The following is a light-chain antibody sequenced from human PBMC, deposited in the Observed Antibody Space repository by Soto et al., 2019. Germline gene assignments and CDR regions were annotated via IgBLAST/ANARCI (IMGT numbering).Light chain of an antibody. CDR2: YDS. Sequence: SYELTQPPSVSVAPGKTARITCGGNNIGSKGVHWYQQKPGQAPVLVIYYDSDRPSGIPERFSGSNSGNTATLTISRVEAGDEAAYYCQVWDSSSDRDVVFGGGTKLTVL. CDR1: NIGSKG. V-gene: IGLV3-21*04. CDR3: QVWDSSSDRDVV. J-gene: IGLJ2*01.